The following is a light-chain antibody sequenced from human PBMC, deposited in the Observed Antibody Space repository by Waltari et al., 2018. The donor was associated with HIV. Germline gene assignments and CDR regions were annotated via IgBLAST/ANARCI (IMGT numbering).Light chain of an antibody. CDR2: RSD. Sequence: QSALTQPPSVSGAPGQKVTIPCPGRPYDLGANYAYWYQGLSGQAPKRLISRSDVRPSSVPSRFSASKSDTSASLVINGLRSEDEGEYFCAVWGDNLSAVFGGGTKVTV. V-gene: IGLV1-47*01. J-gene: IGLJ2*01. CDR3: AVWGDNLSAV. CDR1: PYDLGANY.